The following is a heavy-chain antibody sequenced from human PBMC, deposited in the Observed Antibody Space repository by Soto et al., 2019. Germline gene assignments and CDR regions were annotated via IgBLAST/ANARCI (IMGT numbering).Heavy chain of an antibody. CDR2: IIPILGIA. J-gene: IGHJ4*02. CDR3: AREYYDILTGPVD. CDR1: GGTFSSYT. V-gene: IGHV1-69*04. Sequence: SVKVSCKASGGTFSSYTISWVRQAPGQGLEWMGRIIPILGIANYAQKFQGRVTITRDTSASTAYMELSSLRSEDTAVYYCAREYYDILTGPVDWGQGTLVTVSS. D-gene: IGHD3-9*01.